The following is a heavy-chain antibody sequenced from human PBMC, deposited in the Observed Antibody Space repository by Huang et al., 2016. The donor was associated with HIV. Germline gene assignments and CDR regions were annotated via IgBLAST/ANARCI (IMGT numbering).Heavy chain of an antibody. CDR1: DFTFSGYN. CDR3: ARAVQSTLRGFDV. D-gene: IGHD2-2*01. CDR2: ISYSGMNI. Sequence: DVQLVESGGGLVKPGGSLRLSCAASDFTFSGYNMNWVRTATGKGVELVACISYSGMNIYYADSVKGRFTISRDNAKNSVFLQMNSLRAEDTALYYCARAVQSTLRGFDVWGRGTLVTVSS. J-gene: IGHJ3*01. V-gene: IGHV3-21*02.